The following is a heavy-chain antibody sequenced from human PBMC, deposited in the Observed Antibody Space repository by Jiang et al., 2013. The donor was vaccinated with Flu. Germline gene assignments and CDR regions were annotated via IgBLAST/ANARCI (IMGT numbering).Heavy chain of an antibody. CDR3: ARADLGVRKYFDL. J-gene: IGHJ2*01. Sequence: SGGSISSVVTTGAGSAXTQGRAWSGLGTSITVGAPTTTRPLKSRVTISVDTSKNQFSLKLSSVTAADTAVYYCARADLGVRKYFDLWGRGTLVTVSS. CDR1: GGSISSVVTT. V-gene: IGHV4-31*02. CDR2: SITVGAP. D-gene: IGHD3/OR15-3a*01.